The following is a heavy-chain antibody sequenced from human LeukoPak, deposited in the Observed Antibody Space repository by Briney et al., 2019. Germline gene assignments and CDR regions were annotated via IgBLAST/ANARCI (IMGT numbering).Heavy chain of an antibody. J-gene: IGHJ4*02. CDR2: IYYSGNT. Sequence: SETLSLTCTVSGGSISSYYWSWIRQPPGKGLQWIGYIYYSGNTNYSPSLKSRVTISLDTSKNQFSMKLTSVTAADTAMYYCAREDDVYLFDSWGQGTLVTVSS. CDR3: AREDDVYLFDS. D-gene: IGHD5/OR15-5a*01. CDR1: GGSISSYY. V-gene: IGHV4-59*01.